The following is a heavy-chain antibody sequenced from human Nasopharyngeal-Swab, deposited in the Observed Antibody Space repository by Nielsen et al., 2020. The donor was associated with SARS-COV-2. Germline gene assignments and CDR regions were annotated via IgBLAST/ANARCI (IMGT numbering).Heavy chain of an antibody. Sequence: SETLSLPCTVSGCSIISGGYYWSWIRQHPGKGLEWIGYIYYSGSTYYNPSLKSRVTISVDTSKNQFSLKLSSVTAADTAVYYCARDRTAAPGIWFDPWGQGTLVTVSS. J-gene: IGHJ5*02. D-gene: IGHD6-13*01. CDR3: ARDRTAAPGIWFDP. CDR2: IYYSGST. CDR1: GCSIISGGYY. V-gene: IGHV4-31*03.